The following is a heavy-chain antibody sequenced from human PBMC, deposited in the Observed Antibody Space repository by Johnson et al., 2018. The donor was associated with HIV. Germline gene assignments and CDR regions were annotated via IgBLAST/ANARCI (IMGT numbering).Heavy chain of an antibody. Sequence: VQLVESGGGVVQPGRSLRLSCAASGFSFSPYALHWVRQTPGKGLEWVAVISHDGSKKYYADSVEGRFTISRDNFKNTLYLQMNSLRDEDTAVYYCATGVVAKTLTDAFDIWGQGTMVTVSS. CDR1: GFSFSPYA. J-gene: IGHJ3*02. CDR3: ATGVVAKTLTDAFDI. CDR2: ISHDGSKK. D-gene: IGHD2-15*01. V-gene: IGHV3-30*04.